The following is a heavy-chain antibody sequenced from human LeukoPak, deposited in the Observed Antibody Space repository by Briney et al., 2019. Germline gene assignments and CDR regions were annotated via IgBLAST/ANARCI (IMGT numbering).Heavy chain of an antibody. J-gene: IGHJ4*02. D-gene: IGHD6-19*01. Sequence: GGSLRLSCAASGFTFVDYDMHWVRQVIGKGLEWVSAIGIRGDTHYSGSVKGRFTISRENAESSLYLQMNSLRAEDTAVYYCARGGIQVSGIDEFDYWDQGTLVTVSS. CDR1: GFTFVDYD. CDR2: IGIRGDT. V-gene: IGHV3-13*01. CDR3: ARGGIQVSGIDEFDY.